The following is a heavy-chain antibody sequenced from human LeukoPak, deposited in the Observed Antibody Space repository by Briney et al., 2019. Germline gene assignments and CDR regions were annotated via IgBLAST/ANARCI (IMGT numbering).Heavy chain of an antibody. CDR1: GGSMNNRDYY. CDR3: ARDRRLEGYYSDAFDI. D-gene: IGHD3-22*01. J-gene: IGHJ3*02. CDR2: IYYSGST. V-gene: IGHV4-61*08. Sequence: SQTLSLTCTVSGGSMNNRDYYWSWIRQPPGKGLEWIGYIYYSGSTNYNPSLKSRVTISVDTSKNQFSLKLSSVTAADTAVYYCARDRRLEGYYSDAFDIWGQGTMVTVSS.